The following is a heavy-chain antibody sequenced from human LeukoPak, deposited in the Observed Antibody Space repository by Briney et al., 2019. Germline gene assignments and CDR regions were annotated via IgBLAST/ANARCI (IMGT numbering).Heavy chain of an antibody. V-gene: IGHV3-49*04. CDR3: TKGRVTTDY. D-gene: IGHD4-17*01. CDR2: IRSKAYGGAT. Sequence: GGSLRLSCAASGFTFSGSAMHWVRQAPGKGLEWVGFIRSKAYGGATEYAASVKGRFTISRDDSKSIAYLQMNSLKTEDTAVYYCTKGRVTTDYWGQGTLVTVSS. J-gene: IGHJ4*02. CDR1: GFTFSGSA.